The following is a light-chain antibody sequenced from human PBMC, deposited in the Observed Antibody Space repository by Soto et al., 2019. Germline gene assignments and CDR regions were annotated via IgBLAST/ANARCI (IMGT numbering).Light chain of an antibody. CDR1: SSDVGGYNY. V-gene: IGLV2-14*01. CDR2: EVS. J-gene: IGLJ1*01. Sequence: QSVLTQPASVSGSPGQSITISCTGTSSDVGGYNYVSWYQQHPGKAPKLMIYEVSNRPSGVSNRFSGSKSGNTASLTISGLQAEDEADYYCNSYTSSSTYVFVTGTKVTVL. CDR3: NSYTSSSTYV.